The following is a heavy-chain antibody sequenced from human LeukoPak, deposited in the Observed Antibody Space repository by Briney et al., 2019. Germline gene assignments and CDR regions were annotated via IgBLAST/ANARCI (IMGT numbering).Heavy chain of an antibody. Sequence: GGSLRLSCAASGFTFSNAWMTWIRQAPGKGLEWVSYISSSGSAIYYADSVKGRFTVSRDNAKNSLYLQMNSLRAEDTAVYYCATLGRNYFDPWGQGSLVTVSS. J-gene: IGHJ4*02. CDR3: ATLGRNYFDP. V-gene: IGHV3-11*01. CDR2: ISSSGSAI. D-gene: IGHD2-15*01. CDR1: GFTFSNAW.